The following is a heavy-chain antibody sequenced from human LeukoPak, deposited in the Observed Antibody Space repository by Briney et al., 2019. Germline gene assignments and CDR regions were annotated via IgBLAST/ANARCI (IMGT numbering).Heavy chain of an antibody. D-gene: IGHD3-22*01. CDR1: GGSFSGYY. CDR2: INHSGST. Sequence: SETLSLTCAVYGGSFSGYYWSWIRQPPGKGLEWIGEINHSGSTNYNPSLKSRVTISVDTSKNQFSLKLSSVTAADTAVYYCARDVYYYDSSGYPGWGQGTLVTVSS. J-gene: IGHJ4*02. V-gene: IGHV4-34*01. CDR3: ARDVYYYDSSGYPG.